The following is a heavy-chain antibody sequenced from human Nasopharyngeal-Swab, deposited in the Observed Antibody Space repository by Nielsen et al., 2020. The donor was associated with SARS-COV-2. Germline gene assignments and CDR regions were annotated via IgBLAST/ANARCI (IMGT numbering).Heavy chain of an antibody. V-gene: IGHV3-11*01. D-gene: IGHD3-22*01. CDR3: AISSGYYYPGFDY. J-gene: IGHJ4*02. CDR2: ISSSGSTI. CDR1: GFTFSDYY. Sequence: GGSLCLTCAASGFTFSDYYMSWICQAPGQGLEWVSYISSSGSTIYYADSVKGRFTISRDNAKNSLYLQMNSLRAEDTAVYYCAISSGYYYPGFDYWGQGTLVTVSS.